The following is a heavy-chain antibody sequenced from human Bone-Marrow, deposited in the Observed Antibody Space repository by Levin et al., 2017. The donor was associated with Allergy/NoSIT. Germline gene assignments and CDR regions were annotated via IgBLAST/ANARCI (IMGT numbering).Heavy chain of an antibody. J-gene: IGHJ4*02. V-gene: IGHV3-9*01. D-gene: IGHD1-26*01. Sequence: GGSLRLSCAASGFTFEDYAMHWVRQAPGKGLEWVSGIGWNSAGIRYADSVKGRFTISRDNAKNSLYLQMNSLRPEDTASYNCVKDRSLGGGLYNGNYFDYWGQGTLVTVSS. CDR2: IGWNSAGI. CDR1: GFTFEDYA. CDR3: VKDRSLGGGLYNGNYFDY.